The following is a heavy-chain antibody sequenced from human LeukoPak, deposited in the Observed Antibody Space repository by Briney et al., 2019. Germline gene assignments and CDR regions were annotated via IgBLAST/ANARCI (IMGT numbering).Heavy chain of an antibody. J-gene: IGHJ6*02. CDR1: GFAFSTYP. Sequence: GGSLRLSCAASGFAFSTYPMHWVRQAPGKGLEWVAVISFDGSDKYYADSVKGRFTISRDNSKNTLYLQMNSLRAEDTAVYYCARAIRPALYSGYDRAGSFVGYYSMDVWGQGTTVTVSS. D-gene: IGHD5-12*01. CDR3: ARAIRPALYSGYDRAGSFVGYYSMDV. V-gene: IGHV3-30*04. CDR2: ISFDGSDK.